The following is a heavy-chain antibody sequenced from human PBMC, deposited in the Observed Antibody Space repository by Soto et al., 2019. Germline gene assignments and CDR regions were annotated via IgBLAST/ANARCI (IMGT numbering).Heavy chain of an antibody. Sequence: PGGSLRLSCAASGFTFSSYAMSWVRQAPGKGLEWVSAISGSGGSTHYGDSVKGRFTISRDNSKNTLYLQMNSLRAEDTAVYYCARVVDYYDPYYYGMDVWGQGTTVTVSS. V-gene: IGHV3-23*01. CDR3: ARVVDYYDPYYYGMDV. D-gene: IGHD3-22*01. CDR2: ISGSGGST. CDR1: GFTFSSYA. J-gene: IGHJ6*02.